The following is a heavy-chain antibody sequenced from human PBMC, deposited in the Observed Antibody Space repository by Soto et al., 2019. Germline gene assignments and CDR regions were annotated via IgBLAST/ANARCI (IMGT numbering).Heavy chain of an antibody. J-gene: IGHJ4*02. CDR1: GFSISTYA. V-gene: IGHV3-30*18. D-gene: IGHD6-19*01. CDR3: AKDKGSSGWYFDH. Sequence: QVQLVESGGGVVQPGRSLRLSCVASGFSISTYAMHWVRQARGKGLEWVAVISSDGTNKYYADSVKGRFTIARDNSKNTVYLYINSLGAEDTALFFCAKDKGSSGWYFDHWGQGTLVTVSS. CDR2: ISSDGTNK.